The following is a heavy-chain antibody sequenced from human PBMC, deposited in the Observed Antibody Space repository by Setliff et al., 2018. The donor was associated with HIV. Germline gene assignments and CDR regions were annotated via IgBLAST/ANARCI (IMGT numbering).Heavy chain of an antibody. Sequence: ASVKVSCKASGYTFTVYYLHWLRQAPGQGLEWMGWMNPNSGGTNYAQKFQGRVTMTRDTSINTAFMELNSLRSDDTAVYYCARPFYDYWSGLYSGDYWGQGTLVTVSS. J-gene: IGHJ4*02. CDR2: MNPNSGGT. V-gene: IGHV1-2*02. D-gene: IGHD3-3*01. CDR1: GYTFTVYY. CDR3: ARPFYDYWSGLYSGDY.